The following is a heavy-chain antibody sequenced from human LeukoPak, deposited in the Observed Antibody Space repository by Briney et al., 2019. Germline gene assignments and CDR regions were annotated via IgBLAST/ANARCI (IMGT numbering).Heavy chain of an antibody. V-gene: IGHV4-31*03. D-gene: IGHD1-26*01. CDR1: GGSISSGGYY. CDR3: ARQAVSGSGDLFDY. J-gene: IGHJ4*02. Sequence: SQTLSLTCTVSGGSISSGGYYWSWIRQHPGKGLEWIGYIYYSGSTYYNPSLKSRVTISVDTSKNQFSLKLSSVTAADTAVYYCARQAVSGSGDLFDYWGQGTLVTVST. CDR2: IYYSGST.